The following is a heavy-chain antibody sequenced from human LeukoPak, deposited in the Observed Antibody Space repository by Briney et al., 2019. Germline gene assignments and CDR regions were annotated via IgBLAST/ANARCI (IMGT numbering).Heavy chain of an antibody. V-gene: IGHV3-15*01. CDR2: IKSKIDGGTT. CDR3: TTDREYCSSGTCYHNYYYYGMDV. D-gene: IGHD2-15*01. Sequence: GGSLRLSCAASGFTFNNAWMSWVRQAPGKGLEWVGLIKSKIDGGTTDYAAPVKGRFSISRDDSKHTLYLEMNSLKTEDTAVYYCTTDREYCSSGTCYHNYYYYGMDVWGQGATVTVSS. J-gene: IGHJ6*02. CDR1: GFTFNNAW.